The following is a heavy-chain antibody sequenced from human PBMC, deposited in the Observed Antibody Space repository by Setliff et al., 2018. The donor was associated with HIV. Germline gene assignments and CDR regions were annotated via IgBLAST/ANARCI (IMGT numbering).Heavy chain of an antibody. V-gene: IGHV1-2*02. CDR3: VKGAGGYYDY. CDR2: IDPNSGDT. CDR1: GYTFSAHY. J-gene: IGHJ4*02. D-gene: IGHD2-15*01. Sequence: ASVKVSCKTSGYTFSAHYIHWVRQAPGQGLEWMGWIDPNSGDTNYAQKFQGGVTMARDTSISTAHMELNRLTSDDTALYYCVKGAGGYYDYWSQGALVTVSS.